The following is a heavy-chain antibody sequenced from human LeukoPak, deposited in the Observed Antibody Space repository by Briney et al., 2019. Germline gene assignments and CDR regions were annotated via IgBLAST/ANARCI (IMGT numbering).Heavy chain of an antibody. CDR2: IYYSGST. Sequence: PSETLSLTCTVSGDSISSRNYYWVWIRQPPAKGLEWIGSIYYSGSTYYNPSLKSRVTISVDTSKNQFSLKLNSVTAADTAVYYCAGHRYCSSTSCLDYWGQGTLVTVSS. CDR1: GDSISSRNYY. D-gene: IGHD2-2*01. CDR3: AGHRYCSSTSCLDY. V-gene: IGHV4-39*01. J-gene: IGHJ4*02.